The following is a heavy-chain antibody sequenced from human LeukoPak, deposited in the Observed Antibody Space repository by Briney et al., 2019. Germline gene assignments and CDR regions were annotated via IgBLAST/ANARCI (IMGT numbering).Heavy chain of an antibody. D-gene: IGHD5-24*01. CDR2: VRSDGNNK. CDR1: GFTFSNYA. J-gene: IGHJ4*02. Sequence: PGGSLRLSCAASGFTFSNYAMHWVRQAPGKGLEWVAFVRSDGNNKYYADSVKGRFTISRDNSKNTLYLQMNSLRAEDTAVYYCAKIPLPVEMATISTEPFDYWGQGTLVTVSS. V-gene: IGHV3-30*02. CDR3: AKIPLPVEMATISTEPFDY.